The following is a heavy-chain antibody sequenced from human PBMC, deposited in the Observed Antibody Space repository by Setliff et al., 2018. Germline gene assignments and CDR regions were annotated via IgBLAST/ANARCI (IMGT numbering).Heavy chain of an antibody. CDR2: INCTGGSA. D-gene: IGHD4-4*01. CDR1: GYTFTNYH. CDR3: VRGGRTLTTVPPSPPFAY. V-gene: IGHV1-46*01. J-gene: IGHJ4*02. Sequence: ASVKVSCKASGYTFTNYHMHWVRQAPGQGLEWMGVINCTGGSATYAQKSQGRVTMTRDTSTSTAYMELSSLRSEDRAIYHCVRGGRTLTTVPPSPPFAYWGQGTLVTVSS.